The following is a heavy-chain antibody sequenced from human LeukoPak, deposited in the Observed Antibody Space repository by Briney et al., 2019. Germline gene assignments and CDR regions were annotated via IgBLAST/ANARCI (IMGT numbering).Heavy chain of an antibody. V-gene: IGHV1-2*02. CDR2: VKPNSGGT. D-gene: IGHD1-26*01. Sequence: GASVKVSCKASGGTFSSYAISWVRQAPGQGLEWMGGVKPNSGGTNYAQKFQGRVTMTRDTSISTAYMELSRLRSDDTAVYYCARGSIVGATFDYFDYWGQGTLVTVSS. J-gene: IGHJ4*02. CDR1: GGTFSSYA. CDR3: ARGSIVGATFDYFDY.